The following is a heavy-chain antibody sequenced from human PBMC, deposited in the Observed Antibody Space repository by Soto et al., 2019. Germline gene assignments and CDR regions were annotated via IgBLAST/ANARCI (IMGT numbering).Heavy chain of an antibody. V-gene: IGHV1-8*01. CDR2: MNPNSGNT. CDR3: ARAGRGLRYFDWLLFSYYYYYMDV. Sequence: ASVKVSCKASGYTFTSYDINWVRQATGQGLEWMGWMNPNSGNTGYAQKFQGRVTMTRNTSISTAYMELSSLRSEDTAVYYCARAGRGLRYFDWLLFSYYYYYMDVWGKGNTVTVSS. CDR1: GYTFTSYD. J-gene: IGHJ6*03. D-gene: IGHD3-9*01.